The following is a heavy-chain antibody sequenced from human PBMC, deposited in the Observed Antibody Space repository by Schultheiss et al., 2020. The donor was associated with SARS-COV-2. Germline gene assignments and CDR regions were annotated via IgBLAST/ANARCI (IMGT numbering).Heavy chain of an antibody. J-gene: IGHJ6*02. CDR1: GDSISRSNW. Sequence: SETLSLTCTVSGDSISRSNWWSWVRQSPGKGLEWIGEIYDSGTRNYNPSLRSRVTISVDTSKNQLSLNLNSVTAADTAVYYCARGLHSSVWYEGYMDVWGQGTTVTVS. V-gene: IGHV4-4*02. CDR3: ARGLHSSVWYEGYMDV. D-gene: IGHD6-19*01. CDR2: IYDSGTR.